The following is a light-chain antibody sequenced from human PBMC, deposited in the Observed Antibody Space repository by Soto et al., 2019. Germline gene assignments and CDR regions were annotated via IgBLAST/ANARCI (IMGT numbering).Light chain of an antibody. CDR1: QSISSW. J-gene: IGKJ1*01. CDR3: QQYNSYSWT. CDR2: KAS. V-gene: IGKV1-5*03. Sequence: DIQMTQSPSTLSASVGDRVTITCRASQSISSWLAWYQQKPGKAPKLLIYKASSLESGVPSRFSGSGSGTEVTLTISSLLPDDFATYYCQQYNSYSWTFGQGTKVEI.